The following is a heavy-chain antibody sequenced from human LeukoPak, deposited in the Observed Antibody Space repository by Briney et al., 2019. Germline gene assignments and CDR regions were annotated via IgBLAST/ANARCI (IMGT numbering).Heavy chain of an antibody. CDR3: ARGHCSGGSCYPNWFDP. Sequence: SETLSLTCAVYGGSFSGYYWSWIRQPPGKGLEWIGGINHSGSTNYNPSLKSRVTISVDTSKNQFSLKLSSVTAADTAVYYCARGHCSGGSCYPNWFDPWGQGTLVTVSS. CDR1: GGSFSGYY. CDR2: INHSGST. D-gene: IGHD2-15*01. V-gene: IGHV4-34*01. J-gene: IGHJ5*02.